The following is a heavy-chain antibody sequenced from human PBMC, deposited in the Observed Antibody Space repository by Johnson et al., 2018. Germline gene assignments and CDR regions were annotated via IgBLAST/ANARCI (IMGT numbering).Heavy chain of an antibody. CDR2: IYYSGST. J-gene: IGHJ1*01. D-gene: IGHD2-15*01. CDR3: ARLGGYCSGGSCYSSHFQH. CDR1: GGSISSSSYY. V-gene: IGHV4-39*01. Sequence: QVQLQESGPGLVKXSETXSLXCTVSGGSISSSSYYWGWIRQPPGKGLEWIGSIYYSGSTYYNPSLKSRVTISVDTSKNQFSLKLSSVTAADPAVYYCARLGGYCSGGSCYSSHFQHWGQGTLVTVSS.